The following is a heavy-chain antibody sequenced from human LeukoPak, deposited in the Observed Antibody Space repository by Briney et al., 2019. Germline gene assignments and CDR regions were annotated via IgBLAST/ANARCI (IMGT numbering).Heavy chain of an antibody. CDR1: GGSISSSSYY. CDR3: ARTNSYCSRTSCYLFDHYYYMDV. Sequence: SETLSLTCTVSGGSISSSSYYWGWIRQPPGKGLEWIGSIYYSGSTYYNPSLKSRVTISVDTSKNQFSLKLSSVTAADTAVYYCARTNSYCSRTSCYLFDHYYYMDVWGKGTTVTVSS. J-gene: IGHJ6*03. CDR2: IYYSGST. D-gene: IGHD2-2*01. V-gene: IGHV4-39*01.